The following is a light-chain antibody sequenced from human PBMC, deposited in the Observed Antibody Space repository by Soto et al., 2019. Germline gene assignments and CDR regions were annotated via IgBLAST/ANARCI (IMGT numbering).Light chain of an antibody. CDR2: GAS. Sequence: EIVMTQSPATLSVSPGERATLSCRASQSVSSNLAWYQQKPGQAPRLLIYGASTRATGIPARFSGSGSGTEFTLTISSLQSEDFAVYYCQQYNNWPFTFGPATNVDIK. V-gene: IGKV3-15*01. J-gene: IGKJ3*01. CDR1: QSVSSN. CDR3: QQYNNWPFT.